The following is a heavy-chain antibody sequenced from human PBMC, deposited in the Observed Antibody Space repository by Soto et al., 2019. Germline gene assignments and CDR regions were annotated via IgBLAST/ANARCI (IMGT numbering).Heavy chain of an antibody. CDR1: GFTFSSYD. J-gene: IGHJ4*02. Sequence: GGSLRLSCAASGFTFSSYDMSWVRQAPGKGLEWVSTISYSGGSTYYADSVKGRFTISRDNSKNTLYLQVNSLRAEDTAVYYCAKPLLSTTYLDYWGQGTLVTVSS. CDR3: AKPLLSTTYLDY. V-gene: IGHV3-23*01. D-gene: IGHD4-4*01. CDR2: ISYSGGST.